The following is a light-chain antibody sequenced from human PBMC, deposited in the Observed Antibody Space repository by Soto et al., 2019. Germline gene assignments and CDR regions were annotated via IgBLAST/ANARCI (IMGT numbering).Light chain of an antibody. CDR2: AAS. CDR1: QSVTSNN. CDR3: HQYETSPRT. V-gene: IGKV3-20*01. Sequence: EIVLTQSPDTLSLSPGERATLFCRASQSVTSNNSAWYQQKRGQAPRLLIHAASIRAAGTPVRISGSGSGTDFVLTISRLEPEDFAIYYCHQYETSPRTFGQGTQLEI. J-gene: IGKJ2*01.